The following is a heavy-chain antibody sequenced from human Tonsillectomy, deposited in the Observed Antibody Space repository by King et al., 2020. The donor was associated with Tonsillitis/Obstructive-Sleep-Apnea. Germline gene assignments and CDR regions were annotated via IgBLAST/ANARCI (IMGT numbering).Heavy chain of an antibody. J-gene: IGHJ5*01. Sequence: VQLVESGGGVVQPGRSLRLSCAASGFTFSSYGMHWVRRAPGKGLEWVAVIWYDGSNIYYADSVKGRFTISRDNSKNTLYLQMNSLRAEDTAVYYCARDDAVNWFDPWGQGTLVTVSS. D-gene: IGHD5-18*01. V-gene: IGHV3-33*01. CDR3: ARDDAVNWFDP. CDR1: GFTFSSYG. CDR2: IWYDGSNI.